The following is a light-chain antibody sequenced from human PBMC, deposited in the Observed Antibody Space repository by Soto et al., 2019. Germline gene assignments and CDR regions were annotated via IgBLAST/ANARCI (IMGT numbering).Light chain of an antibody. V-gene: IGLV2-14*01. CDR1: SSDVGGYNY. Sequence: QSALTQPASVSGSPGQSITISCTGTSSDVGGYNYGSWYQHHPGKAPKLMIYEVSNRPSGVSNRFSGSKSGNTASLTISGLQAEDEADYYCSSYTSSNTGVFGGGTKLTVL. CDR2: EVS. J-gene: IGLJ2*01. CDR3: SSYTSSNTGV.